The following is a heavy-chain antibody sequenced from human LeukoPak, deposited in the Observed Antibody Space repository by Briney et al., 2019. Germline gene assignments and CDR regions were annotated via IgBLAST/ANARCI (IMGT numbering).Heavy chain of an antibody. Sequence: SETLSLTCAVYGGPFSGYYWSWIRQPPGKGLEWIGEINHSGSTNYNPSLKSRVTISVDTSKNQFSLKLSSVTAADTAVYYCARVYYGDYERYYFDYWGQGTLVTVSS. CDR2: INHSGST. CDR3: ARVYYGDYERYYFDY. V-gene: IGHV4-34*01. J-gene: IGHJ4*02. CDR1: GGPFSGYY. D-gene: IGHD4-17*01.